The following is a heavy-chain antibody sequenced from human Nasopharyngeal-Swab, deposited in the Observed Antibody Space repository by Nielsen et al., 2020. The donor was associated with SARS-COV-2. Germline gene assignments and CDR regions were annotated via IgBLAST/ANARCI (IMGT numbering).Heavy chain of an antibody. Sequence: GGSLRLSCSASGLTFSTHDMSWIRQAPGKGLEWVSQISSSSSTKKYADSVKGRFTISRDNPKNSLYLQMNSLRGEDTAVYYCARDRKGYTYGSDSFDFWGQGTMVTVSS. J-gene: IGHJ3*01. D-gene: IGHD5-18*01. V-gene: IGHV3-11*04. CDR2: ISSSSSTK. CDR1: GLTFSTHD. CDR3: ARDRKGYTYGSDSFDF.